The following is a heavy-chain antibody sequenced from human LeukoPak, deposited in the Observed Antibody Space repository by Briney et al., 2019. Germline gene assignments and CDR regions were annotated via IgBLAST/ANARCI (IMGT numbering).Heavy chain of an antibody. CDR1: GYTFTGYY. Sequence: ASVKVSCKASGYTFTGYYMHWVRQAPGQGLEWMGWINPNSGGTNYAQKFQGWVTMTRDTSISTAYMELSRLRSDDTAVYYCARGRTMVRGVNEYWGQGTLVTVSS. CDR3: ARGRTMVRGVNEY. D-gene: IGHD3-10*01. J-gene: IGHJ4*02. V-gene: IGHV1-2*04. CDR2: INPNSGGT.